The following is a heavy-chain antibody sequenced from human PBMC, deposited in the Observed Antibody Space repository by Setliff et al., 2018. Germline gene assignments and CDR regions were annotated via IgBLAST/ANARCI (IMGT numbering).Heavy chain of an antibody. CDR3: ARGSRGFDY. Sequence: ASVKVSCKASGYTFSANAIHWVRQAPGQRLEWMGFIYTDNGNTKYSKNFQDRVATTRDTSASTAYMELSSLTSEDTAVYFCARGSRGFDYWGQGALVTVSS. V-gene: IGHV1-3*04. J-gene: IGHJ4*02. CDR1: GYTFSANA. CDR2: IYTDNGNT.